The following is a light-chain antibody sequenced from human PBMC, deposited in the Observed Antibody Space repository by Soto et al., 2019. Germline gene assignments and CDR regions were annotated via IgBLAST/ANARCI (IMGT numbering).Light chain of an antibody. CDR1: QSVSSDS. CDR3: QQYGTSPPWT. V-gene: IGKV3-20*01. Sequence: EIVLTKSPGTLSSSPGEGATLSCRASQSVSSDSVAWYQQKPGQAPRLLIFGASRRATDIPDRFSGGGSGTDFTLTISRLEPEDFAGYYCQQYGTSPPWTFGQGTNVEIK. J-gene: IGKJ1*01. CDR2: GAS.